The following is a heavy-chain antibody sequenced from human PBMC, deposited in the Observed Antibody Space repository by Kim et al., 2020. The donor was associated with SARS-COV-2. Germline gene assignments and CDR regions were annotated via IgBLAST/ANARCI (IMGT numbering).Heavy chain of an antibody. V-gene: IGHV4-59*13. CDR2: IYYSGST. D-gene: IGHD3-22*01. CDR3: ARVPRPNYYDSSGYFYWYFDL. J-gene: IGHJ2*01. CDR1: GGSISSYY. Sequence: SETLSLTCTVSGGSISSYYWSWIRQPPGKGLEWIGYIYYSGSTNYNPSLKSRVTISVDTSKNQFSLKLSSVTAADTAVYYCARVPRPNYYDSSGYFYWYFDLWGRGTLVTVSS.